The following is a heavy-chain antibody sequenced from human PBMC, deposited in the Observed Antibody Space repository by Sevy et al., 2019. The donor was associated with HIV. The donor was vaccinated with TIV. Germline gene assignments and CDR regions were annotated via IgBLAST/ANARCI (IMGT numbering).Heavy chain of an antibody. V-gene: IGHV3-48*02. J-gene: IGHJ3*02. D-gene: IGHD3-10*01. Sequence: GGSLRLSCAASGFTFSSYSMNWVRQAPGKGLEWVSYISSSSSTIYYADSVKGRFTISRDNAKNSLYLQMNSLRDEDTAVYYCARGSPSFFTMPRWMHAFDIWGQGTMVTVSS. CDR2: ISSSSSTI. CDR3: ARGSPSFFTMPRWMHAFDI. CDR1: GFTFSSYS.